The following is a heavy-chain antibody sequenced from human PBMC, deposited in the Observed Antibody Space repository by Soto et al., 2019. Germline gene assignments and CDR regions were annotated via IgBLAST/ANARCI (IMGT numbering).Heavy chain of an antibody. J-gene: IGHJ3*02. CDR3: ARERGVLSEAFDI. Sequence: QVQLQQSGPGLVKPSQTLSLTCAISGDSVSSNSAAWNWLRQSPSRGLEWLGRTYYRSKWYNDYVISVKGRITINPDTSKNQFSLQLNSVTPEDTAVYYCARERGVLSEAFDIWGQGTVVTVSS. CDR1: GDSVSSNSAA. D-gene: IGHD3-10*01. CDR2: TYYRSKWYN. V-gene: IGHV6-1*01.